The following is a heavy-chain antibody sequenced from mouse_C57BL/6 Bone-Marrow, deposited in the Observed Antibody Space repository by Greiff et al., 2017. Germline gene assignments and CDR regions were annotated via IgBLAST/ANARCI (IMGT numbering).Heavy chain of an antibody. J-gene: IGHJ1*03. CDR1: GFNIKDYY. Sequence: EVQLQQSGAELVKPGASVKLSCTASGFNIKDYYMHWVKQRTEQGLEWIGRIDPEDGETKYAPKFKGKATITADTSSNTAYLQLSSLTSEDTAVYYCARSGATVVATGYFDVWGTGTTVTVSS. CDR3: ARSGATVVATGYFDV. V-gene: IGHV14-2*01. CDR2: IDPEDGET. D-gene: IGHD1-1*01.